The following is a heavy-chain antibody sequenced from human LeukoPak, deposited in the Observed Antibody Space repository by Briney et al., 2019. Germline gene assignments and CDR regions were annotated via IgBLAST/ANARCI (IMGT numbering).Heavy chain of an antibody. J-gene: IGHJ3*02. CDR2: MKQDGSEK. Sequence: GGSLRLSCAASGFTFSSYWMSWVRQAPGKGLEWVANMKQDGSEKYYVDSVKGRFTISRDNAKNSLYLQMNSLRAEDTAVYYCATSLPGGYCSSTSCYKAAFDIWGQGTMVTVSS. CDR1: GFTFSSYW. CDR3: ATSLPGGYCSSTSCYKAAFDI. D-gene: IGHD2-2*02. V-gene: IGHV3-7*01.